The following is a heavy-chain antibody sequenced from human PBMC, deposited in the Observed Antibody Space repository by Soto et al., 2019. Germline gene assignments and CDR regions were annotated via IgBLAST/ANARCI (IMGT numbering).Heavy chain of an antibody. Sequence: SATLSLTCAVYGGSFSGYYWSWIRQPPGKGLEWIGEINHSGSTNYNPSLKSRVTISVDTSKNQFSLKLSSVTAADTAVYYCARDREYYDFWSGYQPDAFDIWGQGTMVTVSS. CDR3: ARDREYYDFWSGYQPDAFDI. J-gene: IGHJ3*02. D-gene: IGHD3-3*01. V-gene: IGHV4-34*01. CDR1: GGSFSGYY. CDR2: INHSGST.